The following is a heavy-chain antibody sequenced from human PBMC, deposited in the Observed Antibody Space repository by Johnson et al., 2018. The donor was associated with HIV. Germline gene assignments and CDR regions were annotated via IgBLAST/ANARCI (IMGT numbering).Heavy chain of an antibody. J-gene: IGHJ3*02. CDR3: ARQTLRAFDI. Sequence: VQLVESGGGLIQPGGSLRLSCAASGFTVSSNYMSWVRQAPGKGLEWVSHISTSGGGIYYADSVKGRFTISRDNSKNTLYLQMNSLRAEDTAVYYCARQTLRAFDIWGQGTMVTVSS. CDR2: STSGGGI. V-gene: IGHV3-66*03. CDR1: GFTVSSNY.